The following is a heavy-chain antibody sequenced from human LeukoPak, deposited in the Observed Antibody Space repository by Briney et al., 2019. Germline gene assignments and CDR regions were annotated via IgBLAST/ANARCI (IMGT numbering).Heavy chain of an antibody. V-gene: IGHV3-7*01. J-gene: IGHJ4*02. CDR3: ARDQSGSLDH. Sequence: GGSLRLSCAASGFSFSNTWMAWVRQAPGKGLEWVANINPDASTKHYVDSVKGLFTISRDNAKNSLYLQMNTLTADDTGVYYCARDQSGSLDHCGQGTLVTVSS. D-gene: IGHD1-26*01. CDR2: INPDASTK. CDR1: GFSFSNTW.